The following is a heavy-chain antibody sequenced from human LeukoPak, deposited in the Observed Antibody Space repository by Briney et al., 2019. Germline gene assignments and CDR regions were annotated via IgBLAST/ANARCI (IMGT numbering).Heavy chain of an antibody. CDR3: ARDGTYDATGYYFYYYYYYMDV. Sequence: PGGSLRLSCAASGFTFSSYAIHWVRQAPGKGLEWVAIISHDGSAKYYSDSVKGRFTISRDNSKNTLYLQLNSLRPEDTAVYYCARDGTYDATGYYFYYYYYYMDVWGKGTTVTVSS. CDR1: GFTFSSYA. J-gene: IGHJ6*03. D-gene: IGHD3-22*01. CDR2: ISHDGSAK. V-gene: IGHV3-30*19.